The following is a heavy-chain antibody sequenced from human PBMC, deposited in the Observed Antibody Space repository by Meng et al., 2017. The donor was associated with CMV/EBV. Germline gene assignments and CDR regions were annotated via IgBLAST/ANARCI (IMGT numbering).Heavy chain of an antibody. J-gene: IGHJ5*02. CDR1: GGTFSSFS. Sequence: QVHVGPSGAEGKKPGSSVKGHRQSSGGTFSSFSLSWVRQAPGQGLEWMGGIIPIFGTSNYAQKFQGRVTITADESTSTAYMELSSLRSENTAVYYCARRGSYYGSGSYYNWFDPWGQGTLVTVSS. CDR2: IIPIFGTS. V-gene: IGHV1-69*12. CDR3: ARRGSYYGSGSYYNWFDP. D-gene: IGHD3-10*01.